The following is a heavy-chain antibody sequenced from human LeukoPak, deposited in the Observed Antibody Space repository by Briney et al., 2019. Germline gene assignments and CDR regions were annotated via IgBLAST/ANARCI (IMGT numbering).Heavy chain of an antibody. CDR1: GGSISPYY. Sequence: SETLSLTCTVSGGSISPYYWSWIRQPPGKELEWIGYIYYSGSTNYNPSLKSRVTISVDTSKNQFSLKLSSVTAADTAVYYCARQNGGNPFDYWGQGTLVTVSS. V-gene: IGHV4-59*08. J-gene: IGHJ4*02. CDR3: ARQNGGNPFDY. D-gene: IGHD4-23*01. CDR2: IYYSGST.